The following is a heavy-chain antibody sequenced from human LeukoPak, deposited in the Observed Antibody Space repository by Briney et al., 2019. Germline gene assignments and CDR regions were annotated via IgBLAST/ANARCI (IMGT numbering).Heavy chain of an antibody. CDR2: ISHSGST. J-gene: IGHJ4*02. V-gene: IGHV4-59*02. Sequence: SETLSLTCAVSGGSVSGSYWSWIRQPPGKGLDYIGYISHSGSTEYNPSLNSRATISVDTSKNHFSLELTSVTAADTAVYYCARGHGSPDYWGQGTLVTVSP. CDR3: ARGHGSPDY. D-gene: IGHD2-15*01. CDR1: GGSVSGSY.